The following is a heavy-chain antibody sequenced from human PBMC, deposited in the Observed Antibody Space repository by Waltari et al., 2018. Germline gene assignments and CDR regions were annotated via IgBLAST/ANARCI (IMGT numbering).Heavy chain of an antibody. Sequence: QVQLVQSGAEVKKPGSSVKVSCKASGGTFSSYAISWVRQAHGQGLEWMGGIIPIFGTANYAQKFQGRVTITADESTSTAYMELSSLRSEDTAVYYCARALPRGTPWFHGMDVWGQGTTVTVSS. D-gene: IGHD3-10*01. CDR3: ARALPRGTPWFHGMDV. CDR1: GGTFSSYA. CDR2: IIPIFGTA. V-gene: IGHV1-69*01. J-gene: IGHJ6*02.